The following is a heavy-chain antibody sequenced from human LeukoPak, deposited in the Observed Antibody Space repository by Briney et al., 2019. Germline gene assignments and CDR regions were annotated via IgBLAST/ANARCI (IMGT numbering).Heavy chain of an antibody. CDR2: IYTSGST. D-gene: IGHD6-19*01. J-gene: IGHJ4*02. CDR1: GGSISGFY. V-gene: IGHV4-4*07. CDR3: ARGYSTGWYYFDY. Sequence: SETLSLTCTVSGGSISGFYWSWIRQPAGKGLEWIGRIYTSGSTNYNPSLKSRVTMSVDTSKNQFSLKLSSVTAADTAVYYCARGYSTGWYYFDYWGQGTPVTVSS.